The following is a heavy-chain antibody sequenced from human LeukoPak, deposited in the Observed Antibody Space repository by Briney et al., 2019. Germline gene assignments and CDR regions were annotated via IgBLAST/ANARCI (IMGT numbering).Heavy chain of an antibody. J-gene: IGHJ4*02. CDR1: GFTFSSYW. V-gene: IGHV3-7*01. CDR2: IRKDGSEK. D-gene: IGHD5-18*01. Sequence: GGSLRLSCAASGFTFSSYWMSWVRQAPGKGLEWVANIRKDGSEKYYVDSVKGRFTISRDNAKKSLYLQMNSLRAEDTAVYYCARHLSGITGYTYGRGIDYWGQGTLLTVSS. CDR3: ARHLSGITGYTYGRGIDY.